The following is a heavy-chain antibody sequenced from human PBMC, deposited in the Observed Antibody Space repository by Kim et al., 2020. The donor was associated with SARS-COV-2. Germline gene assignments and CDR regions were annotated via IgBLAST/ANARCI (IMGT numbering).Heavy chain of an antibody. CDR3: ARVDYGSNLVFDY. Sequence: YYNKSRQSRVIISIETSKNQFSLRLSSVTAADTAVFYCARVDYGSNLVFDYWGQGIPVTVSS. J-gene: IGHJ4*02. V-gene: IGHV4-30-4*07. D-gene: IGHD3-10*01.